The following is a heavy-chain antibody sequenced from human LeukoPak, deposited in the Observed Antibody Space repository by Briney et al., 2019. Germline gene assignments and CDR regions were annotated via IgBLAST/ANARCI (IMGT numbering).Heavy chain of an antibody. Sequence: GRSLRLSCAVSGYTFSDYWMNWVHQAPGKGLEWVASIRQDGGEKSYVDSVQGRFTISRDNTKRSLYLQMSSLRAEDTAVYYCARDGTAAGLYFDLWGQGTLVTVSS. D-gene: IGHD6-13*01. CDR2: IRQDGGEK. J-gene: IGHJ4*01. CDR3: ARDGTAAGLYFDL. CDR1: GYTFSDYW. V-gene: IGHV3-7*01.